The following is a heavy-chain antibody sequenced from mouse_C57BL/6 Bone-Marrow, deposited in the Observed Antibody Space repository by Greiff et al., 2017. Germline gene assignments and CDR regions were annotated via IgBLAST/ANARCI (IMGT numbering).Heavy chain of an antibody. CDR2: ISDGGSYT. J-gene: IGHJ3*01. D-gene: IGHD1-1*01. V-gene: IGHV5-4*03. CDR1: GFTFSSYA. CDR3: ARNYYGSSYGLAY. Sequence: EVMLVESGGGLVKPGGSLKLSCAASGFTFSSYAMSWVRQTPEKRLEWVATISDGGSYTYYPDNVKGRFTISRDNAKNNLYLQMSHLKSEDTAMYYCARNYYGSSYGLAYWGQGTLVTVSA.